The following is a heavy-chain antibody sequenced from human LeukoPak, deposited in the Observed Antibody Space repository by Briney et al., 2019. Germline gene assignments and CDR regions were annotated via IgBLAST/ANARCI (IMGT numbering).Heavy chain of an antibody. CDR1: GFTFSSYA. V-gene: IGHV3-23*01. J-gene: IGHJ4*02. CDR2: ISGSGANT. CDR3: ARKDCSGGNCYSDY. D-gene: IGHD2-15*01. Sequence: PGGSLRLSCAASGFTFSSYAMSWVRQAPRKGLEWVSVISGSGANTYYADSVKGRFTISRDNSQNTLYLQLNSLRAEDTAVYYCARKDCSGGNCYSDYWGQGALVTVSS.